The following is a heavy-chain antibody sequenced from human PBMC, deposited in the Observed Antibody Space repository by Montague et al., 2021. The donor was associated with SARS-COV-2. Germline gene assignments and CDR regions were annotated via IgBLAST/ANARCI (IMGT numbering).Heavy chain of an antibody. CDR2: IRSKGYGGTK. V-gene: IGHV3-49*04. CDR1: GFTFGDYA. J-gene: IGHJ4*02. Sequence: SPRLSCAGSGFTFGDYAMSWVRQAPGKGLEWVGFIRSKGYGGTKEYAASVKGRFTISRDDSKSIAYLQMNSLKTEDTAVYYCSRVRDYYGSGSYYLDYWGQGTLVTVSS. D-gene: IGHD3-10*01. CDR3: SRVRDYYGSGSYYLDY.